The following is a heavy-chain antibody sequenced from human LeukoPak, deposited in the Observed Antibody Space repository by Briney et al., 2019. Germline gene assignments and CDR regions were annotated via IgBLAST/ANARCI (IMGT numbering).Heavy chain of an antibody. CDR2: INQDGSKK. CDR3: ARGQTLTF. Sequence: PGGSLRLSCTTSGFTFTDYWMTWVRQAPGKGLEWVANINQDGSKKFYVASVKGRFTISRDNAKNALYLQMNSLRAEDTGVYFCARGQTLTFWGQGTLVTASS. J-gene: IGHJ4*02. V-gene: IGHV3-7*01. CDR1: GFTFTDYW.